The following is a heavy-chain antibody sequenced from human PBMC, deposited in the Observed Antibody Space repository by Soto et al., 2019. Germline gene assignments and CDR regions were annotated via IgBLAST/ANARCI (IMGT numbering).Heavy chain of an antibody. D-gene: IGHD3-3*01. Sequence: GGSLRLSCAASGFTFSSYSMNWVRQAPGKGLEWVSYISSSSSTIYYADSVKGRFTISRDNAKNSLYLQMNSLRAEDTAVYYCARAWLRFLEWLSSPDAFDILGQGTMVTVSS. V-gene: IGHV3-48*01. CDR3: ARAWLRFLEWLSSPDAFDI. J-gene: IGHJ3*02. CDR1: GFTFSSYS. CDR2: ISSSSSTI.